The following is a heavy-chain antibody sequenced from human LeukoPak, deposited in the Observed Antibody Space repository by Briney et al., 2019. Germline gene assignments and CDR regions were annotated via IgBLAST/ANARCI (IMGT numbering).Heavy chain of an antibody. Sequence: KTSETLSLTCTVSGGSISSSSYYWGWIRQPPGKGLEWIGSIYYSGSTYYNPSLKSRVTISVDTSKNQFSLKLSSVTAADTAVYYCAREVYGSGSYSYFDYWGQGTLVTVSS. CDR1: GGSISSSSYY. CDR3: AREVYGSGSYSYFDY. J-gene: IGHJ4*02. CDR2: IYYSGST. V-gene: IGHV4-39*07. D-gene: IGHD3-10*01.